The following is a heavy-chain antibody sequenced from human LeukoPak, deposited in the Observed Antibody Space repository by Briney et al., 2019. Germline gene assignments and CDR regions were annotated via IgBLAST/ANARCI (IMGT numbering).Heavy chain of an antibody. D-gene: IGHD1-14*01. CDR3: AKTIEPSYYYYGMDV. V-gene: IGHV3-9*01. CDR2: ISWNSGSI. Sequence: GGSLRLSCAASGSTFDDYAMHWVRQAPGKGLEWVSGISWNSGSIGYADSVKGRFTISRDNAKNSLYLQMNSLRAEDTALYYCAKTIEPSYYYYGMDVWGQGTTVTVSS. CDR1: GSTFDDYA. J-gene: IGHJ6*02.